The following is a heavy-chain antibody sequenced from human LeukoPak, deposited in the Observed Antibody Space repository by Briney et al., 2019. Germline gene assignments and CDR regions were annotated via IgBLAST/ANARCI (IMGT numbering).Heavy chain of an antibody. J-gene: IGHJ4*02. CDR2: ISGSGGST. CDR3: AKRLGQPQVFDY. V-gene: IGHV3-23*01. Sequence: GSLRRSCAASGFTFSSYAMSWVRQAPGKGLEWVSAISGSGGSTYYADSVKGRFTISRDNSKNTLYLQMNSLRAEDTAVYYCAKRLGQPQVFDYWGQGTLVTVSS. CDR1: GFTFSSYA. D-gene: IGHD3-10*01.